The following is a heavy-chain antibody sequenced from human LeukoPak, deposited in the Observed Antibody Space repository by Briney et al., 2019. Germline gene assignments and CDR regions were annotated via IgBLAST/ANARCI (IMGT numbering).Heavy chain of an antibody. Sequence: SETLSLTCAVSGGSISSGGYSWSWIRQPPGKGLEWIGYIYHSGSTYYNPSLKSRVTISVDRSKNQFSLKLSSVTAADTAVYYCARATSYYDSSGYYAQNDAFDIWGQGTMVAVSS. CDR1: GGSISSGGYS. CDR2: IYHSGST. J-gene: IGHJ3*02. CDR3: ARATSYYDSSGYYAQNDAFDI. V-gene: IGHV4-30-2*01. D-gene: IGHD3-22*01.